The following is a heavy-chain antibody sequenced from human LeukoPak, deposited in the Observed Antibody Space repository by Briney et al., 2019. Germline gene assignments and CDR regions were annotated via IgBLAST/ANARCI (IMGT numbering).Heavy chain of an antibody. Sequence: GSLRLSCAASGFTFSDYYWGWIRQPPGKGLEWIGSIYQSGSTYYNPSLKSRVTISVDTSKNQFSLKLSSVTAADTAVYYCARDAHIAAAGKGEDYWGQGTLVTVSS. V-gene: IGHV4-38-2*02. J-gene: IGHJ4*02. D-gene: IGHD6-13*01. CDR3: ARDAHIAAAGKGEDY. CDR1: GFTFSDYY. CDR2: IYQSGST.